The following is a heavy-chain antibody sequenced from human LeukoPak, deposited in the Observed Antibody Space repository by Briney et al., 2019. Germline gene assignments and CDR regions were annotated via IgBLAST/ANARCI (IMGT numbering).Heavy chain of an antibody. CDR3: ARSPGYCTNGVCYNIYYYYYGMDV. J-gene: IGHJ6*02. Sequence: PSETLSLTCTVSGGSISSGGYYWSWIRQHPGKGLEWIGYIYYSGSTYYNPSLKSRVTISVDTSKNQFSLKLSSVTAADTAVYYCARSPGYCTNGVCYNIYYYYYGMDVWGQGTTVTVSS. CDR1: GGSISSGGYY. CDR2: IYYSGST. D-gene: IGHD2-8*01. V-gene: IGHV4-61*08.